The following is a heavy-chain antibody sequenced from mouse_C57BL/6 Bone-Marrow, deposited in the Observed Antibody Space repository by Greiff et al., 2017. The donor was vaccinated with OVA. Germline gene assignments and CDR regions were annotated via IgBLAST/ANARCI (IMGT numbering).Heavy chain of an antibody. CDR1: GFSLTSYG. Sequence: VKLVESGPGLVQPSQSLSITCTVSGFSLTSYGVHWVRQPPGKGLEWLGVIWSGGSTDYNAAFISRLSISKDNSKSQVFFKMNSLQADDTAIYYCAKPLYHHAFAYWGQGTLVTVSA. V-gene: IGHV2-4*01. CDR3: AKPLYHHAFAY. CDR2: IWSGGST. D-gene: IGHD2-1*01. J-gene: IGHJ3*01.